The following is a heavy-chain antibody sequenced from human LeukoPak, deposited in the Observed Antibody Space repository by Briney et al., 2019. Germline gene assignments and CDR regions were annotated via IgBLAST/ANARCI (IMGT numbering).Heavy chain of an antibody. V-gene: IGHV3-21*01. D-gene: IGHD4-17*01. Sequence: GGSLRLSCAASGFSFNAYSMNWVRQAPGKGLEWVSFIGSSSIYKYYADSVKGRFTISRDNAKNSLYLQMNSLRAEDTAVYYCARVPPTPSNYGDYGGLNDYWGQGTLVTVSS. CDR3: ARVPPTPSNYGDYGGLNDY. J-gene: IGHJ4*02. CDR1: GFSFNAYS. CDR2: IGSSSIYK.